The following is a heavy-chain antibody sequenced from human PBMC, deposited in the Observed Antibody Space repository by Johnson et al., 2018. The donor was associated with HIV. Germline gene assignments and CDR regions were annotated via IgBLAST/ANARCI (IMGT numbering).Heavy chain of an antibody. Sequence: VQPVESGGALVQPGGSLTLSCAGSGFAFGNYEMNWVRQAPGKGLEWVSYIATRAEAIHYADSVKGRFTISRDNSQNSLYLQMNGLRAEDTAIYYCARDLWEANVFPGAFDIWGQGTVVTVSS. CDR2: IATRAEAI. V-gene: IGHV3-48*03. J-gene: IGHJ3*02. CDR1: GFAFGNYE. D-gene: IGHD3-16*01. CDR3: ARDLWEANVFPGAFDI.